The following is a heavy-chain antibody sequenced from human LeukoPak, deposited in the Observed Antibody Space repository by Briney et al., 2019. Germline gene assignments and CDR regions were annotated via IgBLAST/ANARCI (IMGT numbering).Heavy chain of an antibody. CDR3: ARNCLGLGI. J-gene: IGHJ3*02. D-gene: IGHD2-21*01. Sequence: ASVKVSCKASGYTFTTYDIIWVRQATGQGLEWMGWMNPNSGHTVYAQKFQGRVTLTRDTSISTAYMELTSLSSEDTAFYYCARNCLGLGIWGQGTMVTVSS. CDR1: GYTFTTYD. V-gene: IGHV1-8*03. CDR2: MNPNSGHT.